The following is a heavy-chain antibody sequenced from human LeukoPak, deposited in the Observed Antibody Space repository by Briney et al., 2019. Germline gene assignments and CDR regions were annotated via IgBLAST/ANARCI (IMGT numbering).Heavy chain of an antibody. Sequence: KPSETLSLTCAVYGGSFSGYYWSWIRQPPGKGLEWIGEINHSGSTNYNPSLKSRVTISVDTSKNQFSLKLSSVTAADTAVYYCARGLEGIVGATNIWGQGTMVTVSS. CDR2: INHSGST. CDR3: ARGLEGIVGATNI. CDR1: GGSFSGYY. V-gene: IGHV4-34*01. D-gene: IGHD1-26*01. J-gene: IGHJ3*02.